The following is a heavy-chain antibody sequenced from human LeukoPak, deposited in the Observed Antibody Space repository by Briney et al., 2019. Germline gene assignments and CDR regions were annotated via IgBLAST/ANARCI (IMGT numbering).Heavy chain of an antibody. D-gene: IGHD3-10*01. CDR1: GFTFSSYA. J-gene: IGHJ5*02. V-gene: IGHV3-23*01. CDR3: AKDNSGGYYPNWFDP. Sequence: GGSLRLSCAASGFTFSSYAMSWVRQAPGKGLEWVSAISGSGGSTYYADSVKGRFTISRDNSKNTLYLQMNSLRAEDTAVYYCAKDNSGGYYPNWFDPWGQGTLVTVSS. CDR2: ISGSGGST.